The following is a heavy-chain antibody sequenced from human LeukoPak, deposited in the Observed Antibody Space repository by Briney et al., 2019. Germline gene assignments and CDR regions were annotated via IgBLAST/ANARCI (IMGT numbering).Heavy chain of an antibody. CDR1: GYSFTNYD. D-gene: IGHD2-21*02. Sequence: ASVKVSCKASGYSFTNYDINWVRQAPGQGLEWMGWINTNTGNPTYAQGFTGRFVFSLDTSVSTAYLQISSLKAEDTAVYYCARDHCGGDCFGIGYWGQGTLVTVSS. J-gene: IGHJ4*02. CDR2: INTNTGNP. V-gene: IGHV7-4-1*02. CDR3: ARDHCGGDCFGIGY.